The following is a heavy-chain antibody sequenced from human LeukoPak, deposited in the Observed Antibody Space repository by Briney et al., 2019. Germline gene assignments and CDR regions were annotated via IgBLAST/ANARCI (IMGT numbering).Heavy chain of an antibody. J-gene: IGHJ4*02. Sequence: GRSLRLSCAASGFTFGSYGMHWVRQAPGKGLEWVAVISYDGSNKYYADSVKGRFTISRDNSKNTLYLQMNSLRAEDTAVYYCAKDPYDSSGYIRWGQGTLVTVSS. CDR2: ISYDGSNK. CDR1: GFTFGSYG. V-gene: IGHV3-30*18. CDR3: AKDPYDSSGYIR. D-gene: IGHD3-22*01.